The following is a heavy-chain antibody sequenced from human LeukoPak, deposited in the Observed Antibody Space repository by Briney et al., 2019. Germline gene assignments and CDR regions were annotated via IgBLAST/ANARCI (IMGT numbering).Heavy chain of an antibody. D-gene: IGHD5-18*01. CDR3: ATTPQRGYSYRWGTDASDI. CDR2: IYTSGST. Sequence: SQTLSLTCTVSGGSISSGSYYWSWIRQPAGKGLEWIGRIYTSGSTNYNPSLKSRVTISVDTSQNQFSLKPSSVTAADTAVYYCATTPQRGYSYRWGTDASDIWGQGKIVTASS. CDR1: GGSISSGSYY. V-gene: IGHV4-61*02. J-gene: IGHJ3*02.